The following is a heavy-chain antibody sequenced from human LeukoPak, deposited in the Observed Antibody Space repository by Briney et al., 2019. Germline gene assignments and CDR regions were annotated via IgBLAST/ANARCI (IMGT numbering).Heavy chain of an antibody. V-gene: IGHV3-30*03. J-gene: IGHJ4*02. Sequence: GSLRLSCAASGFTFSSYGMHWVRQAPGKGLEWVAVISYDGSNKYYADSVKGRFTISRDNSKNTLYLQMNSLRAEDTAVYYCARARSNGGGAGYFDYWGQGTLVTVSS. CDR2: ISYDGSNK. CDR1: GFTFSSYG. D-gene: IGHD4-11*01. CDR3: ARARSNGGGAGYFDY.